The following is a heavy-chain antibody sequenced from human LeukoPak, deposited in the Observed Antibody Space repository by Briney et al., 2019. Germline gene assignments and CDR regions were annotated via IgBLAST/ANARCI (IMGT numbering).Heavy chain of an antibody. V-gene: IGHV3-21*01. CDR3: ARDTLGEGEDANYAVYYFDY. CDR2: ISTSSSYI. D-gene: IGHD4/OR15-4a*01. CDR1: GFTFSTYN. J-gene: IGHJ4*02. Sequence: PGGSLRLSCAASGFTFSTYNMNWVRQAPGKGLEWVSSISTSSSYIYYADSMKGRFTISRDNAKNSLYLQMNSLRADDTAFYYCARDTLGEGEDANYAVYYFDYWGQGTVVTVSS.